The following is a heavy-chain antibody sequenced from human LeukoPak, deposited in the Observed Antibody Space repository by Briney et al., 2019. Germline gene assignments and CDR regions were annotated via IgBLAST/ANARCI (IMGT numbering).Heavy chain of an antibody. J-gene: IGHJ4*02. CDR2: ISYDGSNK. CDR1: GFTFSSYA. CDR3: ARDTSYPSFDY. D-gene: IGHD2-2*01. V-gene: IGHV3-30-3*01. Sequence: GGSLRLSCAASGFTFSSYAMHWVRQAPGKGLEWVAVISYDGSNKYYADSVKGRFTISRDNAKNSLYLQMNSLRAEDTAVYYCARDTSYPSFDYWGQGTLVTVSS.